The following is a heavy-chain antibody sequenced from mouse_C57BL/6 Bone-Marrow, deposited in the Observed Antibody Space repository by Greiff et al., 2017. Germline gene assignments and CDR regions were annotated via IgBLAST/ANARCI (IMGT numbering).Heavy chain of an antibody. V-gene: IGHV1-59*01. CDR1: GYTFTSYW. CDR2: IDPSDSYT. Sequence: VQLQQPGAELVRPGTSVKLSCKASGYTFTSYWMHWVKQRPGQGLEWIGVIDPSDSYTNYNQKFKGKATLTVDTSSSTAYMQLSSLTSEDSAVYYCATHYYDYDNFDYWGQGTTLTVSS. CDR3: ATHYYDYDNFDY. J-gene: IGHJ2*01. D-gene: IGHD2-4*01.